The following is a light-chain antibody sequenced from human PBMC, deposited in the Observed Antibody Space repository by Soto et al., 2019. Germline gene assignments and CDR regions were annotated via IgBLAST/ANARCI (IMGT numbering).Light chain of an antibody. J-gene: IGKJ5*01. Sequence: IHMTLSLSSVSAYVGNRVTLSCQAIQGISRSLAWYQQKPGKAPKFMIYAASSLQSGVPSRFSGSGSGTDFTLTISSLQTEESAIYYCQQADTFPITFGQGTRLEIK. CDR1: QGISRS. CDR3: QQADTFPIT. V-gene: IGKV1D-12*01. CDR2: AAS.